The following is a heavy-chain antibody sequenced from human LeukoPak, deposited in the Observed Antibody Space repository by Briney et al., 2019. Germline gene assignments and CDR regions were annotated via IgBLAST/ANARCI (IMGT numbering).Heavy chain of an antibody. CDR2: LNADRGNT. D-gene: IGHD1-26*01. CDR3: TKRVKYGGTWDHFAD. CDR1: GFTFDKYR. J-gene: IGHJ4*02. V-gene: IGHV3-23*01. Sequence: GGSLRLSCAASGFTFDKYRMSWVRQAPGGGLEWVSTLNADRGNTYSADSVKGRFTISRDNSKSTLILQMNSLRVEDTALYYCTKRVKYGGTWDHFADWGQGTLVTVSS.